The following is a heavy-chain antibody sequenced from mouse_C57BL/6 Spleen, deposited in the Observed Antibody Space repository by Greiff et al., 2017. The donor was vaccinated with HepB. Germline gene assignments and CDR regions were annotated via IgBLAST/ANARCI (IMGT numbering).Heavy chain of an antibody. D-gene: IGHD2-2*01. CDR1: GYTFTSYD. V-gene: IGHV1-85*01. CDR3: AREIYYGYGDGDWFAY. CDR2: IYPRDGST. J-gene: IGHJ3*01. Sequence: VQLQQSGPELVKPGASVKLSCKASGYTFTSYDINWVKQRPGQGLEWIGWIYPRDGSTKYNEKFKGKATLTVDTSSSTAYMELHSLTSEDSAVYFCAREIYYGYGDGDWFAYWGQGTLVTVSA.